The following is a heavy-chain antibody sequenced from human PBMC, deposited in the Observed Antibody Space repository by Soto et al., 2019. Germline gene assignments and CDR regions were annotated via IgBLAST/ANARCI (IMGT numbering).Heavy chain of an antibody. V-gene: IGHV3-33*01. J-gene: IGHJ4*02. CDR3: ARVFRPTYDNSGYHIGY. Sequence: QVQLVESGGGVVQPGKSLRLSCAASGFTFSRYGMHWVRQAPGKGLEWVAVIWNDGSNKDYADSVKGRFTISRDNSKNRXYLQMNSLRAEDTAIYYCARVFRPTYDNSGYHIGYWGQGSLVTVSS. D-gene: IGHD3-22*01. CDR2: IWNDGSNK. CDR1: GFTFSRYG.